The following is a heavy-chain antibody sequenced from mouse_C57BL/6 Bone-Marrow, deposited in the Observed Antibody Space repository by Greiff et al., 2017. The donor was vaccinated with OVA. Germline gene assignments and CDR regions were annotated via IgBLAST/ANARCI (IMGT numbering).Heavy chain of an antibody. Sequence: QVQLQQSGAELVRPGTSVKVSCKASGYAFTNYLIEWVKQRPGQGLEWIGVINPGSGGTNYNEKFKGKATFTADTSSNTAYMQLSSLTTEDSAIYYCARRRMSYYSNYVPFDYWGQGTTLTVSS. D-gene: IGHD2-5*01. CDR3: ARRRMSYYSNYVPFDY. CDR1: GYAFTNYL. J-gene: IGHJ2*01. V-gene: IGHV1-54*02. CDR2: INPGSGGT.